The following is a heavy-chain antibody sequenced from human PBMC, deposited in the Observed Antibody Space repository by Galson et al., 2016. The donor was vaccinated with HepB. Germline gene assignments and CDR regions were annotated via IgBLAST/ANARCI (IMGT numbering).Heavy chain of an antibody. CDR3: VRGRVNDFWSGYTERATHYFDS. CDR2: ITIYGGRT. Sequence: SLRLSCEASGFPFSSYAMYWVRQAPGKGLEFVSAITIYGGRTNYADSLKGRFTISRDDSKNTLNLQMSRLRTEDTAVYYCVRGRVNDFWSGYTERATHYFDSWGQGNLVTVSS. V-gene: IGHV3-64D*06. J-gene: IGHJ4*02. CDR1: GFPFSSYA. D-gene: IGHD3-3*01.